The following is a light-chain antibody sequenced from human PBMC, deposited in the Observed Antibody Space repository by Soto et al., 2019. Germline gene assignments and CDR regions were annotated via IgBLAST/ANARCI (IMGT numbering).Light chain of an antibody. CDR2: DDN. V-gene: IGLV1-51*01. CDR3: GSWDSSLSAYV. Sequence: QSVLTQPPSVSAAPGQKVTTSCSGSSSNIGGNSVSWYQQLPGTAPKLLIYDDNKRPSGIPDRFSGPKSGTSATLGITGFQTGDEADYYCGSWDSSLSAYVFGAGTKVTVL. J-gene: IGLJ1*01. CDR1: SSNIGGNS.